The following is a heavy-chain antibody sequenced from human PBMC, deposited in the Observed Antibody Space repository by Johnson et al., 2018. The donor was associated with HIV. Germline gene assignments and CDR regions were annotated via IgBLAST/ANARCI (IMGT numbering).Heavy chain of an antibody. D-gene: IGHD6-13*01. CDR2: LYIGYST. Sequence: VQLVESGGGLVQPGGSLRLSCAASGFSVSSSYMSWVRQAQGKGLEWVSTLYIGYSTYYADSVKDRFIISRDNSKNTLYLQMNSLRAEDTAVYYCAYPIATTAFEAFDIWGRGTMVTVSS. CDR3: AYPIATTAFEAFDI. V-gene: IGHV3-66*01. CDR1: GFSVSSSY. J-gene: IGHJ3*02.